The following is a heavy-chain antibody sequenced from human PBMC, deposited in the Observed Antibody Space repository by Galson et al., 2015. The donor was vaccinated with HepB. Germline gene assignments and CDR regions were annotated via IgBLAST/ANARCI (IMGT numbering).Heavy chain of an antibody. CDR1: GFTFSNYG. D-gene: IGHD2-8*02. V-gene: IGHV3-30*18. CDR2: ISYDGSNK. Sequence: SLRLSCAASGFTFSNYGMHWVRQAPGKGLEWVAVISYDGSNKYYADSVKGRFSISRDNSKNTLYLQMNSLRPEDTAVYYCAKDGPGLGVGGPYSDYWGQGTLVTVSS. J-gene: IGHJ4*02. CDR3: AKDGPGLGVGGPYSDY.